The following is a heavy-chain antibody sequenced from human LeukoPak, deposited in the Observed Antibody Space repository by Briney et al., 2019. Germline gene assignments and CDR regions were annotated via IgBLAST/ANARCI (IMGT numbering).Heavy chain of an antibody. J-gene: IGHJ4*02. CDR3: ARSDYGGNWGYFDY. Sequence: SETLSLTCTVSSGSVNSYYWSWIRQPPGKGLEWIGYISHSGSTYYNPSLKSRVTISVDRSKNQFSLKLSSVTATDTAVYYCARSDYGGNWGYFDYWGQGALVTVSS. CDR1: SGSVNSYY. V-gene: IGHV4-59*02. CDR2: ISHSGST. D-gene: IGHD4-23*01.